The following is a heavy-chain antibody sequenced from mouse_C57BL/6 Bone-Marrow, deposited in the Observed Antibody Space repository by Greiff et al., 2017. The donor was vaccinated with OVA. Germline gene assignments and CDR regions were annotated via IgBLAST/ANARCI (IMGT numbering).Heavy chain of an antibody. CDR2: ISSGSSTI. CDR1: GFTFSDYG. V-gene: IGHV5-17*01. J-gene: IGHJ2*01. Sequence: EVKVEESGGGLVKPGGSLKLSCAASGFTFSDYGMHWVRQAPEKGLEWVAYISSGSSTIYYADTVKGRFTISRDNAKNTLFLQMTSLRSEDTAMYYCARRAVEDFDYWGQGTTLTVSS. CDR3: ARRAVEDFDY. D-gene: IGHD1-1*02.